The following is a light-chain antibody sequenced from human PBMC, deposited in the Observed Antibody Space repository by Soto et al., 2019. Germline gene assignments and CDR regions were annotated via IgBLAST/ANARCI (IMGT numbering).Light chain of an antibody. CDR3: QQHSQRPIT. Sequence: EIVMTQSPGTLSLSPGDTATLSCRASQTIGRNYLAWYQQKPGQAPSLLNYYISIRAADIPARFSGSGSGTDFTLTISSLQSEDSGVYYCQQHSQRPITFGQGTRLEI. V-gene: IGKV3-15*01. CDR1: QTIGRN. J-gene: IGKJ5*01. CDR2: YIS.